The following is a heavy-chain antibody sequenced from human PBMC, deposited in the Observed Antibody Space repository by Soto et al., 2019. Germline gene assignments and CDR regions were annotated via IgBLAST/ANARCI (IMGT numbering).Heavy chain of an antibody. CDR1: GYSFTSYW. J-gene: IGHJ6*02. D-gene: IGHD2-15*01. CDR3: ARVHCSGGSCRLHYYGMDV. Sequence: GESLKISCKGSGYSFTSYWIGWVRQMPGKGLEWMGIIYPGDSDTRYSPSFQGQVTISADKSISTAYPQWSSLKASDTAMYYCARVHCSGGSCRLHYYGMDVWGQGTTVTVSS. V-gene: IGHV5-51*01. CDR2: IYPGDSDT.